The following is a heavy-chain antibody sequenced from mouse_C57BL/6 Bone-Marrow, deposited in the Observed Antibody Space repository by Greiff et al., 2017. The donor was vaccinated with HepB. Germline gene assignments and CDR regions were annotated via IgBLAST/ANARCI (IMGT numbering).Heavy chain of an antibody. CDR3: AREGVIYYGNYGGFAY. J-gene: IGHJ3*01. CDR2: IFPGSGST. V-gene: IGHV1-75*01. CDR1: GYTFTDYY. Sequence: VQLQQSGPELVKPGASVKISCKASGYTFTDYYINWVKQRPGQGLEWIGWIFPGSGSTYYNEKFKGKATLTVDKSSSTAYMLLSSLTSEDSAVYFCAREGVIYYGNYGGFAYWGQGTLVTVSA. D-gene: IGHD2-1*01.